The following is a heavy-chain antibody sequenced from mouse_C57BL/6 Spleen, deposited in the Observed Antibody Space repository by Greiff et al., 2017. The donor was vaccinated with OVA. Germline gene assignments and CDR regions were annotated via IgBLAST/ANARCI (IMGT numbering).Heavy chain of an antibody. V-gene: IGHV1-26*01. Sequence: EVQLQQSGPELVKPGASVKISCKASGYTFTDYYMNWVKQSHGKSLEWIGDINPNNGGTSYNQKFKGKATLTVEKSSSTAYMELRSLTSEDSAVYYCASSYDYDGAMDYWGQGTSVTVSS. CDR3: ASSYDYDGAMDY. CDR1: GYTFTDYY. J-gene: IGHJ4*01. CDR2: INPNNGGT. D-gene: IGHD2-4*01.